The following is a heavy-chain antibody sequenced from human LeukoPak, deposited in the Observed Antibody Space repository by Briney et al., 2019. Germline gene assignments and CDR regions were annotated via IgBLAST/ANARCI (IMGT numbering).Heavy chain of an antibody. V-gene: IGHV3-64*04. CDR2: ISSNGGST. J-gene: IGHJ4*02. CDR3: ARALFGSSWYSAY. D-gene: IGHD6-13*01. Sequence: PGGSLRLSCSASGFTFSSYAMHWVRQAPGKGLEYVSAISSNGGSTYYADSVKGRFTTSRDNSKDTLYLQMDSLRDEDTAVYYCARALFGSSWYSAYWGQGTLVTVSS. CDR1: GFTFSSYA.